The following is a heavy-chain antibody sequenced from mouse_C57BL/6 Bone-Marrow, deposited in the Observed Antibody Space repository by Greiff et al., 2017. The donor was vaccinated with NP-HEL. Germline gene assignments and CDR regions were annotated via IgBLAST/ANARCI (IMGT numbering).Heavy chain of an antibody. D-gene: IGHD1-3*01. Sequence: QVHVKQPGAELVRPGTSVKLSCKASGYTFTSYWMHWVKQRPGQGLEWIGVIDPSDSYTNYNQKFKGKATLTVDTSSSTAYMQLSSLTSEDSAVYYCARDGSDSWFAYWGQGTLVTVSA. V-gene: IGHV1-59*01. CDR3: ARDGSDSWFAY. CDR1: GYTFTSYW. J-gene: IGHJ3*01. CDR2: IDPSDSYT.